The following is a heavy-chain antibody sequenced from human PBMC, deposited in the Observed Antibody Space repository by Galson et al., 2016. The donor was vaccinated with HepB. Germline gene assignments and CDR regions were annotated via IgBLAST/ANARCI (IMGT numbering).Heavy chain of an antibody. CDR2: IYSGGRT. CDR1: GFTFSSYS. J-gene: IGHJ6*02. Sequence: SLRLSCAASGFTFSSYSMNWVRQAPGKGLEWVSVIYSGGRTYYADSVKGRFTISRDNSKHTLFLQMNSLRAEDTAVYYCATSPNNNVWGQGTTVTVSS. D-gene: IGHD1/OR15-1a*01. CDR3: ATSPNNNV. V-gene: IGHV3-53*01.